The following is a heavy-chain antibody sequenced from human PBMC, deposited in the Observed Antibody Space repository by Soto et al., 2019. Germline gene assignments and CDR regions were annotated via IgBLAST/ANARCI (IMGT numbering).Heavy chain of an antibody. J-gene: IGHJ5*02. V-gene: IGHV1-46*01. Sequence: VASVKVSCKASGYTFTSYYMHWVRQAPGQGLEWMGIINPSGGSTSYAQKFQGRVTMTRDTSTSTVYMELSSLRSEDTAVYYCARGGGTLGIEVSSVHKCFDPWGQGALVTVSS. CDR3: ARGGGTLGIEVSSVHKCFDP. D-gene: IGHD6-19*01. CDR2: INPSGGST. CDR1: GYTFTSYY.